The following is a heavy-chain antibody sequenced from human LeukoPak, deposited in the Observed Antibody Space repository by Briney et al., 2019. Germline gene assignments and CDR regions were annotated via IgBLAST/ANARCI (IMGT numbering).Heavy chain of an antibody. J-gene: IGHJ5*02. CDR2: IIPIFGTA. CDR3: ASSSGWPYNWFDP. V-gene: IGHV1-69*13. D-gene: IGHD6-19*01. CDR1: GGTFSSYA. Sequence: GASVKVSCKASGGTFSSYAISWVRQAPGQGLEWMGGIIPIFGTANYAQKFQGRVTITADESTSTAYIELSSLRSEDTAVYYCASSSGWPYNWFDPWGQGTLVTVSS.